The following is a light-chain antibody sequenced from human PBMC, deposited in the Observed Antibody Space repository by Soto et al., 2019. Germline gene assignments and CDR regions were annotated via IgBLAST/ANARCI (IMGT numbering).Light chain of an antibody. V-gene: IGLV1-40*01. CDR3: QSYDSSLNGSKV. CDR2: GNS. Sequence: HSALTQPPSVSGAPGQRVTISCTGSSSNIGAGFDVHWYQQLPGTAPKLLIYGNSNRPSGVPDRFSGSRSGTSASLAITGLQAEDEADYYCQSYDSSLNGSKVFGGGTKVTV. CDR1: SSNIGAGFD. J-gene: IGLJ1*01.